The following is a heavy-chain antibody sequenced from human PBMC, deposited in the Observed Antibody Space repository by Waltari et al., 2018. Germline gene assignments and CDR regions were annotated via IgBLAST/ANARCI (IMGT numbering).Heavy chain of an antibody. CDR1: GGSLRDESSY. Sequence: QLRLQESGPGLVKPSETLSVTCIVSGGSLRDESSYWGWLRQSPEQGLEWSGHISYSGSTFYNPSLMCRVTLSVDTLKNQFSLEMTSLTAADTAVYYCARGGVNYNNWFDPWGQGTPVTVSS. V-gene: IGHV4-39*01. J-gene: IGHJ5*02. D-gene: IGHD3-9*01. CDR2: ISYSGST. CDR3: ARGGVNYNNWFDP.